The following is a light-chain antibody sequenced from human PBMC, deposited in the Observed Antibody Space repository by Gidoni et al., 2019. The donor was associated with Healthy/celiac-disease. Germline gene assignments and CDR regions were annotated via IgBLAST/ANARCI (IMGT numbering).Light chain of an antibody. Sequence: QSVLTQPPSVSGAPGQRVTISCTGSSSNIGAGYDVHWSQQLPGTAPKLLIYGNSNRPSGFPDRFSGSKSGTSASLAITGLQAEDEADYYCQSYDSSLSGFWVFGGGTKLTVL. CDR1: SSNIGAGYD. J-gene: IGLJ3*02. V-gene: IGLV1-40*01. CDR2: GNS. CDR3: QSYDSSLSGFWV.